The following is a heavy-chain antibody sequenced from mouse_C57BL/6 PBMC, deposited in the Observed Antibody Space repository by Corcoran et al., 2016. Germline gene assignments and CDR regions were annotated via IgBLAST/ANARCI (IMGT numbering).Heavy chain of an antibody. CDR1: GFTFSDYR. J-gene: IGHJ3*01. Sequence: QVQLVETGGDLVRPGNSLKLSCVTSGFTFSDYRMHWLRQPPGKRLEWIAVIPVKSDNFGANYTESVKGRFAISRDDSKSSVYLEMNRLREEDTATYFGSRGNSEGLPYWGQGTLVTVSP. CDR3: SRGNSEGLPY. D-gene: IGHD2-1*01. V-gene: IGHV13-2*01. CDR2: IPVKSDNFGA.